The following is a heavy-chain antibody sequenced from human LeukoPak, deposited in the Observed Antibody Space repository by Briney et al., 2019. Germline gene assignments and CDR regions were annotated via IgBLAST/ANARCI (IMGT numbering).Heavy chain of an antibody. CDR3: ASGARGTREGGDLYSFDY. Sequence: GGSLRLSCAASGFTFSSYWMCWVRQAPGRGLEWVANIKQDGSEKYYVDSVKGRFTISRDNAKNSLHLQLNSLRAEDTAVYYCASGARGTREGGDLYSFDYWGQGTLVTVSS. J-gene: IGHJ4*02. D-gene: IGHD4-17*01. CDR1: GFTFSSYW. V-gene: IGHV3-7*01. CDR2: IKQDGSEK.